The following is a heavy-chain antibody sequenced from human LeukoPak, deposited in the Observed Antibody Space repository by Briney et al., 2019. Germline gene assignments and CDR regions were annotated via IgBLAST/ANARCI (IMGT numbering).Heavy chain of an antibody. CDR1: GLTFSSYW. V-gene: IGHV3-7*01. D-gene: IGHD2-8*01. Sequence: GGSLRLSCAASGLTFSSYWMSWVRQAPGKGLEWVANIKQDGSEKYYVHSVKGRFTISRDNAKNSLYLQMNSLRAEDTAVYYCARQANGGFGYWGQGTLVTVSS. CDR3: ARQANGGFGY. CDR2: IKQDGSEK. J-gene: IGHJ4*02.